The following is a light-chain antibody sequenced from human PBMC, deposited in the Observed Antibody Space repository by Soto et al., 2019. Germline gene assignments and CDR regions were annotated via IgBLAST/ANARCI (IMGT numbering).Light chain of an antibody. CDR1: QSISSW. V-gene: IGKV1-5*01. CDR2: DAS. Sequence: DIQMNQSPSTLSASVGDRVTITFRASQSISSWLAWYQQKPGKAPKLLIYDASSLESGVPSRFSGSGSGTEFTLTISSLQPDDFATYYCQQYNSYSPTFGQGTKVDI. J-gene: IGKJ1*01. CDR3: QQYNSYSPT.